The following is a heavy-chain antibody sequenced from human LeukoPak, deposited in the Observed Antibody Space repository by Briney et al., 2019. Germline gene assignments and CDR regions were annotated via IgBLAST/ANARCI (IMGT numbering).Heavy chain of an antibody. Sequence: AGWSLRLSCAASGFTFSSYAMHWVRQAPGKGLEWVAVISYDGSNKYYADSVKGQFTISRDNSKNTLYLQMNSLRAEDTAVYYCARDNSDYWGQGTLVTVSS. CDR1: GFTFSSYA. CDR3: ARDNSDY. V-gene: IGHV3-30*04. J-gene: IGHJ4*02. CDR2: ISYDGSNK.